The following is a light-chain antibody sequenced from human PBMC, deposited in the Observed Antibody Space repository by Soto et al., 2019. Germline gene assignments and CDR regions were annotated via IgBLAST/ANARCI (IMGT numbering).Light chain of an antibody. J-gene: IGKJ1*01. CDR2: DAS. CDR1: QSVSSSY. Sequence: EIVLTQSPGTLSLSPGERASLSCRASQSVSSSYLAWYQQIPGQAPRLLINDASRGATGIPDRFSGSWSGTDFTLTISRLEPEDSAVYYCQQFGSSPWTFGQGTKVDIK. V-gene: IGKV3-20*01. CDR3: QQFGSSPWT.